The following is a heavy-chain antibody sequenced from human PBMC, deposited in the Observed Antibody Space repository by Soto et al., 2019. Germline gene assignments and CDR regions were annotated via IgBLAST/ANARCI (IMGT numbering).Heavy chain of an antibody. D-gene: IGHD3-10*01. CDR2: IRSKAYGGTT. V-gene: IGHV3-49*04. Sequence: PGGSLRLSCRASGLTFDYYAMSWVRQSPGKGLEWVGFIRSKAYGGTTEYAASVRGRFTISRDDSKSFAYLQMNSLKTEDTAVYFCARDGDYFVSGTYGYLDYWGLGTLVSVSS. CDR1: GLTFDYYA. J-gene: IGHJ4*02. CDR3: ARDGDYFVSGTYGYLDY.